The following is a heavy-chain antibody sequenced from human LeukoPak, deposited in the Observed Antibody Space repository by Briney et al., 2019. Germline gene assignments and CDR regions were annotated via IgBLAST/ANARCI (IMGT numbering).Heavy chain of an antibody. Sequence: GGSLRLSCAASGFTFSNHWMSWVRQAPGEGLEWVATIKKDGGQKDYVDSVKGRFTVSRDSARTSLYLKMNSLTAEDTAVYFCARGGYFRPYDYWGQGNLVTVSS. V-gene: IGHV3-7*01. CDR3: ARGGYFRPYDY. J-gene: IGHJ4*01. CDR2: IKKDGGQK. D-gene: IGHD5-12*01. CDR1: GFTFSNHW.